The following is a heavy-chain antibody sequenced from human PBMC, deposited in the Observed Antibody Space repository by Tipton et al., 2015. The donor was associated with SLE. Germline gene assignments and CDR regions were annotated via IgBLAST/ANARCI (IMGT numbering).Heavy chain of an antibody. CDR1: GGSFSGYY. D-gene: IGHD3-10*01. CDR3: ANGGFGELLGYFDL. J-gene: IGHJ2*01. Sequence: LRLSCAVYGGSFSGYYWSWIRQPPGKGLEYIGEINHRGSTNYNPSLKSRVTISVDTSKNQFSLKLSSVTAADTAVYYCANGGFGELLGYFDLWGRGTLVTVSS. V-gene: IGHV4-34*09. CDR2: INHRGST.